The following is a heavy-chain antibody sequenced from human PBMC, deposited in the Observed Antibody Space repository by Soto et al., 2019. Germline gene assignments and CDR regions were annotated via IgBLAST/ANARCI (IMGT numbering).Heavy chain of an antibody. CDR1: GGSFSSSYY. CDR3: ARVTSSWGLVSYFDY. Sequence: SETLSLTCTVSGGSFSSSYYWGWIRQPPGKGLEWIGSIYYRGSTYYSPSLRSRVTISEDTSKNQFSLKLSSVTAADTAVYYCARVTSSWGLVSYFDYWGQGTPVTVSS. D-gene: IGHD6-13*01. V-gene: IGHV4-39*07. J-gene: IGHJ4*02. CDR2: IYYRGST.